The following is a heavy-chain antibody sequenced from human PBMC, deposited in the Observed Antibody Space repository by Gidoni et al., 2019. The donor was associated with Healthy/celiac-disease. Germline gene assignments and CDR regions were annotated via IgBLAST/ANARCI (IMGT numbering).Heavy chain of an antibody. CDR2: IYYSGST. D-gene: IGHD4-17*01. CDR3: ARGNAVTTGNWFDP. V-gene: IGHV4-31*03. Sequence: QVQLQESGPGLVKPSQTLSLTCTVPGGSISRGGYYWSWIRQHPGKGLEWIGYIYYSGSTYYNPSLKSRVTISVDTSKNQFSLKLSSVTAADTAVYYCARGNAVTTGNWFDPWGQGTLVTVSS. J-gene: IGHJ5*02. CDR1: GGSISRGGYY.